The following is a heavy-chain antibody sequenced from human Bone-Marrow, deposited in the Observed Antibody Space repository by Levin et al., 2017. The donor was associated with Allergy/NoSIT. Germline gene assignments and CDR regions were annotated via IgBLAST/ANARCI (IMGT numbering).Heavy chain of an antibody. Sequence: ASVKVSCKGSGYTFTDSGVSWLRQATGQGPEWMGWMDPKSGNSGPAQKFQDRIIMTRDTSISTAYMELTSLRFEDTAVYYCAISHDYGDPIFDFWGQGTLVTVSS. D-gene: IGHD4-17*01. CDR3: AISHDYGDPIFDF. J-gene: IGHJ4*02. V-gene: IGHV1-8*02. CDR2: MDPKSGNS. CDR1: GYTFTDSG.